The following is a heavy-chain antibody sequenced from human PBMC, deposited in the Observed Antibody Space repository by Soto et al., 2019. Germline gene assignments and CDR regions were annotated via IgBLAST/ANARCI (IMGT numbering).Heavy chain of an antibody. J-gene: IGHJ5*02. CDR2: IYYSGST. CDR1: GGSISSGGYY. V-gene: IGHV4-31*03. D-gene: IGHD2-15*01. Sequence: SETLSLTCTVSGGSISSGGYYWSWIRQHPGKGLEWIGYIYYSGSTYYNPSLKSRVTISVDTSKNQFSLKLSSVTAADTAVYYCARAERDCSGGICYRARVNFDPWGQGTLVTVS. CDR3: ARAERDCSGGICYRARVNFDP.